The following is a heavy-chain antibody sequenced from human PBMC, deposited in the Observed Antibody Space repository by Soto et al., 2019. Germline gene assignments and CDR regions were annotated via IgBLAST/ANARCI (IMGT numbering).Heavy chain of an antibody. CDR2: INTYNGNT. Sequence: QVHLVQSGPEVKKPGASVRVSCRASGYTFTNYGIGWVRQAPGQGLEWMGWINTYNGNTNYAQKFRGRLTMTTDTXXXXXXXXXXXXXXXXXXXXXXXXXXXXXXXTVTGGYWGQGTLVT. CDR3: XXXXXXXXXTVTGGY. CDR1: GYTFTNYG. J-gene: IGHJ4*02. D-gene: IGHD3-10*01. V-gene: IGHV1-18*01.